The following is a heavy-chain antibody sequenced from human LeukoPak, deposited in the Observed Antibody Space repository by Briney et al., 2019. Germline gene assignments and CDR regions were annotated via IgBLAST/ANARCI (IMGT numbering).Heavy chain of an antibody. J-gene: IGHJ4*02. Sequence: SSETLSLTCTVSGGSISSSSYYSGWIRQPPGKGLEWIGSIYYSGSTYYNPSLKSRVTISVDTSKNQFSLKLSSVTAADTAVYYCARLRGYCSGGSCYSFPDYWGQGTLVTVSS. D-gene: IGHD2-15*01. CDR3: ARLRGYCSGGSCYSFPDY. CDR2: IYYSGST. V-gene: IGHV4-39*01. CDR1: GGSISSSSYY.